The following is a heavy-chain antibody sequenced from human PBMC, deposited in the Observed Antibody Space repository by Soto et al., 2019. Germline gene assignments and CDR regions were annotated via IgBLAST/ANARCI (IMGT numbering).Heavy chain of an antibody. Sequence: PGESLKISCKGSGYSFAGYWITWVRQKPGKGLEWMGRIDPSDSQTYYSPSFRGHVTISVTKSITTVFLQWSSLRASDTAMYYCARARGGYCSGGSCYAYYYYGMDVWGQGTTVTVSS. CDR2: IDPSDSQT. J-gene: IGHJ6*02. V-gene: IGHV5-10-1*01. D-gene: IGHD2-15*01. CDR3: ARARGGYCSGGSCYAYYYYGMDV. CDR1: GYSFAGYW.